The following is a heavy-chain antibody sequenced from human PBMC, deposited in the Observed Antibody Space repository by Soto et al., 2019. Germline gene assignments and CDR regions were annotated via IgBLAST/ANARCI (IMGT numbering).Heavy chain of an antibody. J-gene: IGHJ4*02. CDR2: IYPAASDA. D-gene: IGHD2-2*02. CDR1: GYTFSNYL. Sequence: GESLKISFKGSGYTFSNYLIAWLRQIPGNVLECMGIIYPAASDARYSPSFEGQVTISVDNSISTAYLQWSSLKASDTAMYYCTRLLCLSTSCYTGSRHFFDYWGQGALVTVSS. V-gene: IGHV5-51*01. CDR3: TRLLCLSTSCYTGSRHFFDY.